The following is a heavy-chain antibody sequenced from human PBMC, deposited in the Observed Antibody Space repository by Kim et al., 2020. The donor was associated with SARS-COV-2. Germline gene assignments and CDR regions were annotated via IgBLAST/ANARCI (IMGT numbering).Heavy chain of an antibody. D-gene: IGHD2-21*01. CDR2: GST. J-gene: IGHJ4*02. Sequence: GSTNYDPSLQSRVTISVDTSRNQFSRKLSSVTDADTAVYYCTRSRWCLMYWGQGTLVTVSS. V-gene: IGHV4-4*09. CDR3: TRSRWCLMY.